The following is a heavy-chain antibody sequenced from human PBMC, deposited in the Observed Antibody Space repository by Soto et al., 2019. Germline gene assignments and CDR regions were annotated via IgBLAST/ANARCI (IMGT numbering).Heavy chain of an antibody. CDR3: ARHGSIAAAAYYYGMDV. CDR1: GYSFTSYW. Sequence: GECLKISCKGSGYSFTSYWISWVRQMPGKGLEWMGRIDPSDSYTNYSPSFQGHVTISADKSISTAYLQWSSLKASDTAMYYCARHGSIAAAAYYYGMDVWGQGTTVTVSS. CDR2: IDPSDSYT. V-gene: IGHV5-10-1*01. D-gene: IGHD6-13*01. J-gene: IGHJ6*02.